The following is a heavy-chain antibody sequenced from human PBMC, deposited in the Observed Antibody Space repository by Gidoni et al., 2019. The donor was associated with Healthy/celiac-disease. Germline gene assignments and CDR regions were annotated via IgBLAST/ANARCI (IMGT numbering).Heavy chain of an antibody. CDR2: IYTSGST. Sequence: QVQLQESGPGLVKPSETLSLTCTVSGRSISSYYWSWIRPPAGKGLEWIGRIYTSGSTNYNPSLKSRVTMSVDTSKNQFSLKLSSVTAADTAVYYCARARVGSGIAAAGTPYNWFDPWGQGTLVTVSS. D-gene: IGHD6-13*01. CDR1: GRSISSYY. CDR3: ARARVGSGIAAAGTPYNWFDP. J-gene: IGHJ5*02. V-gene: IGHV4-4*07.